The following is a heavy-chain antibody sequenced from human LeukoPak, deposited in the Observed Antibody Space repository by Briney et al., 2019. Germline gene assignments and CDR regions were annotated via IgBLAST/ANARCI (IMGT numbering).Heavy chain of an antibody. V-gene: IGHV3-7*01. J-gene: IGHJ6*03. CDR2: INQDESAK. CDR3: AKVGLAARPDDYYYYYYMDV. CDR1: GFTFSRYW. Sequence: GGTLRLSCAASGFTFSRYWMSWVRQAPGKGLEWVASINQDESAKYYVDSVKGRFTISRGNAKNSLFLQMNSLRAEDTAFYYCAKVGLAARPDDYYYYYYMDVWGKGTTVTVSS. D-gene: IGHD6-6*01.